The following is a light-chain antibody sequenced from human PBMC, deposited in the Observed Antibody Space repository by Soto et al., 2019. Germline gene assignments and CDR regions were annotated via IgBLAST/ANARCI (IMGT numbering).Light chain of an antibody. Sequence: DIVMIQSPDSLAVSLGERATINCKSSQSVLYNSNHKNYLAWYQQKPGQPPKLLIYWASTRESGVPDRFSGSGSGTDFTLTISSLQAEDVAVYYCQQYYGSPPAFGQGTKVEIK. CDR1: QSVLYNSNHKNY. V-gene: IGKV4-1*01. CDR2: WAS. J-gene: IGKJ1*01. CDR3: QQYYGSPPA.